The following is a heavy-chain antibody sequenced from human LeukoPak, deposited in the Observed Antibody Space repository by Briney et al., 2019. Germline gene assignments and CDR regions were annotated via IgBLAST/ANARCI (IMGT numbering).Heavy chain of an antibody. CDR1: GFTFSSYS. CDR2: IRYDGSNK. Sequence: PGGSLRLSCAASGFTFSSYSMNWVRQAPGKGLEWVAFIRYDGSNKYYADSVKGRFTISRDNSKNTLYLQMNSLRAEDTAVYYCAKVLDYGSGTNYYYYMDVWGKGTTVTISS. J-gene: IGHJ6*03. V-gene: IGHV3-30*02. CDR3: AKVLDYGSGTNYYYYMDV. D-gene: IGHD3-10*01.